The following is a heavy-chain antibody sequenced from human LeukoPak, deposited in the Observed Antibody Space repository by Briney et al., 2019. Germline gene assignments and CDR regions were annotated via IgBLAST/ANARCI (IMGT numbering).Heavy chain of an antibody. CDR1: GFTFSSYA. CDR2: ISGSSTSI. J-gene: IGHJ4*02. D-gene: IGHD3-3*01. Sequence: GGSLRLSCAASGFTFSSYAMSWVRQAPGKGLEWVSAISGSSTSISHADSVKGRFTISRDNSKNTLFLQMNSLRAEDTAVYYCATLGLGRFFTGEGGYWGQGTLVTVSS. V-gene: IGHV3-23*01. CDR3: ATLGLGRFFTGEGGY.